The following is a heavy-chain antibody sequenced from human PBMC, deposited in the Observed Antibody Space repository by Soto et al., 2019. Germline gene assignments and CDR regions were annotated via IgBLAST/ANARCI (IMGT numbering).Heavy chain of an antibody. CDR1: GGSISSGGYY. CDR3: ARESPTVVVPAAHYYYYDYYMDV. V-gene: IGHV4-31*03. D-gene: IGHD2-2*01. J-gene: IGHJ6*03. CDR2: IYNSGST. Sequence: QVQLQESGPGLVKPSQTLSLTCTVSGGSISSGGYYWSWIRQHPGKGLEWIGYIYNSGSTYYNPSLRGRVTISVDTSKNQFSLKLSPVTAADTAVYYCARESPTVVVPAAHYYYYDYYMDVWGKGTTVTVSS.